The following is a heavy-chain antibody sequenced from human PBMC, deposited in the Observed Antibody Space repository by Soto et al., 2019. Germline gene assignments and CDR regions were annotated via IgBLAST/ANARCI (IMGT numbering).Heavy chain of an antibody. CDR2: ISYDGNNK. CDR3: TKDGVAGYGMDV. Sequence: QVQLVESGGGVVQPGRSLRLSCAASGFTFSSMHWVRQAPVKGLEWVAIISYDGNNKYYLDSVKGRFTISRDNSKNTLYLQMNSLRAEDTAVYYCTKDGVAGYGMDVWGQGTTVTVSS. J-gene: IGHJ6*02. V-gene: IGHV3-30*18. CDR1: GFTFSS. D-gene: IGHD6-19*01.